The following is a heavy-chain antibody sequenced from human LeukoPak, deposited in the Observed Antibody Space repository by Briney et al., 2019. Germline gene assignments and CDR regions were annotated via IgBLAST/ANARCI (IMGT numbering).Heavy chain of an antibody. CDR3: ARALAAAGTSAGWFDP. Sequence: ASVKVSCKASGYTFTTYYMHWVRQAPGQGLEWMGIINPSGGSTSYAQKFQGRVTMTRDTSTSTVYMELSSLRSEDTAVYYCARALAAAGTSAGWFDPWGQGTLVTVSS. CDR2: INPSGGST. CDR1: GYTFTTYY. D-gene: IGHD6-13*01. V-gene: IGHV1-46*01. J-gene: IGHJ5*02.